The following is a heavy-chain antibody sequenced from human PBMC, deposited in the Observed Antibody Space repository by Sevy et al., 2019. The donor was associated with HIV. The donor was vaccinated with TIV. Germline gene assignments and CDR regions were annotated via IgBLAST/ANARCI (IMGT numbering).Heavy chain of an antibody. V-gene: IGHV3-7*01. CDR2: INQDGSEK. J-gene: IGHJ4*02. D-gene: IGHD1-7*01. Sequence: GGSLRLSFAASGFTFSNYWMNWVRQAPGKGLECVANINQDGSEKYYLDSVKGRFIVSRDNAKNSLYLQMNSLRAEDSAVYYCARENIPGSKPGYFDSWGQGTLVTVSS. CDR3: ARENIPGSKPGYFDS. CDR1: GFTFSNYW.